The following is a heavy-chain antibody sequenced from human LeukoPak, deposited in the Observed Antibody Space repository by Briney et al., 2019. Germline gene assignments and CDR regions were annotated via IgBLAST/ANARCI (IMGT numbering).Heavy chain of an antibody. Sequence: GESLKISCNGSGYSFTSYWIGWVRQMPGKGLEWMGIIYPGDSDTRYSPSFQGQVTISADKSISTAYLQWSSLKASDTAMYYCARQLGYSYGSVVVAAQGSWFDPWGQGTLVTVSS. CDR1: GYSFTSYW. J-gene: IGHJ5*02. D-gene: IGHD5-18*01. CDR3: ARQLGYSYGSVVVAAQGSWFDP. CDR2: IYPGDSDT. V-gene: IGHV5-51*01.